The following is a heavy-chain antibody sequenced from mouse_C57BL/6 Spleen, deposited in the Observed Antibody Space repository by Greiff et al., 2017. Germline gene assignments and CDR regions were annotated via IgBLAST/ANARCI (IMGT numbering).Heavy chain of an antibody. CDR1: GFSLTSYG. Sequence: VKLMESGPGLVQPSQSLSISCTASGFSLTSYGVHWVRQAPGKGLEWLGGICRGGSTDYNAAFMSRLSITKDNSKSQVFFKRNRRQADDTAIYYGAKGGDYWYFEVWGTGTTVTVSS. CDR3: AKGGDYWYFEV. D-gene: IGHD2-13*01. CDR2: ICRGGST. J-gene: IGHJ1*03. V-gene: IGHV2-5*01.